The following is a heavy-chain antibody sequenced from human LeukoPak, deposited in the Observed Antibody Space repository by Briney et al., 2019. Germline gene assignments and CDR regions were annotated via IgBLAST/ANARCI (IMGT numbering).Heavy chain of an antibody. CDR2: IYYSGST. V-gene: IGHV4-39*01. Sequence: SETLSLTCTVSGGSISNSRYYWAWIRQPPGKGLEWIGSIYYSGSTNYNPSLKSRVTISADTSKNQFSLKLSSATAADTAVYYCARHGGSGWSDFDYWGQGTLVSVSS. J-gene: IGHJ4*02. D-gene: IGHD6-19*01. CDR3: ARHGGSGWSDFDY. CDR1: GGSISNSRYY.